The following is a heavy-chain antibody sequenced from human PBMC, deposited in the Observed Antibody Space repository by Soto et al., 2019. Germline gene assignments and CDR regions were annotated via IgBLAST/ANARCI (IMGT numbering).Heavy chain of an antibody. V-gene: IGHV3-53*02. J-gene: IGHJ6*02. CDR1: GFTVSSNY. Sequence: EVQLVETGGGLIQPGGSLRLSCAASGFTVSSNYMSWVRQAPGKGLEWVSVIYSGGSTYYADSVKGRCTISRDNSKNTRYLQMNSLRAEDTAVYYCARARCSGGSCYTRYDYYYGMDVWGQGTTVTVSS. D-gene: IGHD2-15*01. CDR3: ARARCSGGSCYTRYDYYYGMDV. CDR2: IYSGGST.